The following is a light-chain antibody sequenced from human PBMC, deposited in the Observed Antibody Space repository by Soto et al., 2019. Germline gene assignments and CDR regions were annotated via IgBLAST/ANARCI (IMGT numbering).Light chain of an antibody. Sequence: VLAQPASVSGSPGQSITISCTGTSSDIGDSNFVSWYQHHPGKAPKLLIYDVSDRPSRISSRFSGSKSANTASLTISGLQAEDEALYYCSSYTSTTTVRFVFGTGTKVTVL. CDR2: DVS. CDR3: SSYTSTTTVRFV. CDR1: SSDIGDSNF. V-gene: IGLV2-14*01. J-gene: IGLJ1*01.